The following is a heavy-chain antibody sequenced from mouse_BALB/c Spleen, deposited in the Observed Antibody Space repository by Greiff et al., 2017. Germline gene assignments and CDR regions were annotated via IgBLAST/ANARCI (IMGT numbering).Heavy chain of an antibody. Sequence: EVQVVESGPGLVKPSQSLSLTCSVTGYSITSGYYWNWIRQFPGNKLEWMGYISYDGSNNYNPSLKNRISITRDTSKNQFFLKLNSVTTEDTATYYCARERGGDWYFDVWGAGTTVTVSS. CDR1: GYSITSGYY. CDR2: ISYDGSN. D-gene: IGHD1-1*02. CDR3: ARERGGDWYFDV. J-gene: IGHJ1*01. V-gene: IGHV3-6*02.